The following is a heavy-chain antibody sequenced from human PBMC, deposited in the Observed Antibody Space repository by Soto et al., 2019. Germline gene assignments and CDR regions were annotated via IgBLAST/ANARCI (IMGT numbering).Heavy chain of an antibody. D-gene: IGHD2-15*01. J-gene: IGHJ3*02. CDR1: GFTFSSYS. Sequence: EVQLVESGGGLVKPGGSLRLSCAASGFTFSSYSMNWVRQAPGKGLEWVSSISSSSSYIYYADSVKGRFTISRDNAKNSLYLQMNSLRAEDTAVYYCATVVVAATLGVQGIWGQGTMVTVSS. V-gene: IGHV3-21*01. CDR3: ATVVVAATLGVQGI. CDR2: ISSSSSYI.